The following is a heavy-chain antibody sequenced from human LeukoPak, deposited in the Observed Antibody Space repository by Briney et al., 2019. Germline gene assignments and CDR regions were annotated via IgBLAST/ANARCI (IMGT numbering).Heavy chain of an antibody. CDR3: ARDSGGSPWWFDP. D-gene: IGHD2-15*01. CDR2: IIPIFGTA. Sequence: GASVKVSCKASGGTFSSYAISWVRQAPGQGLEWMGGIIPIFGTANYAQKFQGRVTITADKSTSTAYMELSGLRSEDTAVYYCARDSGGSPWWFDPWGQGTLVTVSS. CDR1: GGTFSSYA. V-gene: IGHV1-69*06. J-gene: IGHJ5*02.